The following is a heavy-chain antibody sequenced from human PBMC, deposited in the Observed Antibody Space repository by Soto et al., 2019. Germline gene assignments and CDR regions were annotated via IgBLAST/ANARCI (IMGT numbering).Heavy chain of an antibody. CDR2: IYRTGST. CDR1: GGSFTSNNW. Sequence: SETLSLTCAVSGGSFTSNNWWTWVRQPPGQGLEWIGEIYRTGSTNYNPSLKSRVTISLDKSENQFSLKVTSLTAADTAVYYCASRDPGKSVHYWGQGTLVTVSS. CDR3: ASRDPGKSVHY. D-gene: IGHD3-3*01. V-gene: IGHV4-4*02. J-gene: IGHJ4*02.